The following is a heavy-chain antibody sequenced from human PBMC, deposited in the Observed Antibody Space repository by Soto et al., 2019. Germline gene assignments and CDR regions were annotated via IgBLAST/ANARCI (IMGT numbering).Heavy chain of an antibody. V-gene: IGHV2-5*02. CDR3: AHRAGQGFDY. J-gene: IGHJ4*02. CDR1: VFSLSTSGVG. Sequence: SGPTLVNPTQTLTLTCTFSVFSLSTSGVGVSWIRQPPGRALEWLALIYWDDDKRFRPSLQSRLTITKDTSRNQVFLTVTNVDLVDTATSCCAHRAGQGFDYWGQGTQVTVSS. D-gene: IGHD6-13*01. CDR2: IYWDDDK.